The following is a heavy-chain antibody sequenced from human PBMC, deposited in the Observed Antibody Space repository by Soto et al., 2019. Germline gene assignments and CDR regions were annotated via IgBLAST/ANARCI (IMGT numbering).Heavy chain of an antibody. CDR3: ATVTGLSAYSAEREYYLDY. CDR2: IWYDGSNQ. CDR1: GFTFRNYG. J-gene: IGHJ4*02. V-gene: IGHV3-33*01. Sequence: WGSLRLSCAASGFTFRNYGMHWVRQAPGKGLEWVAVIWYDGSNQYYIDSVKVRFTISRDNSKITLNLHMNSLIAENGAMYHCATVTGLSAYSAEREYYLDYGGPGTPVDASS. D-gene: IGHD5-12*01.